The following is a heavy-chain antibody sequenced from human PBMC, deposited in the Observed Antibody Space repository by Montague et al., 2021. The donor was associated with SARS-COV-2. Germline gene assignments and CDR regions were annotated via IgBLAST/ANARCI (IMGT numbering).Heavy chain of an antibody. CDR3: TREGYQVLWSDYYYYGMDV. CDR1: GGSFSGYY. V-gene: IGHV4-34*01. D-gene: IGHD2-2*01. Sequence: TLSLTCTVYGGSFSGYYCIWIRQPPGKGLEWIGEINHSGSTNYNPSLKSRVTISVDTSKNQFSLKLSSVTAADTAVYYCTREGYQVLWSDYYYYGMDVWGQGTTVTVSS. CDR2: INHSGST. J-gene: IGHJ6*02.